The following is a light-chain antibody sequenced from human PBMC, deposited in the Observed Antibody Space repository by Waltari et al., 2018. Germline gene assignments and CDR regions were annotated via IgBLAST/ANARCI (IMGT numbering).Light chain of an antibody. CDR2: WAS. J-gene: IGKJ2*01. V-gene: IGKV4-1*01. CDR1: QIVLYSSNNKNY. CDR3: QQYYDTPYT. Sequence: DIVMTQSPDSLAVSMGERATINFKSSQIVLYSSNNKNYLAWYQQKPGQPPKLLIYWASTRESGAPDRFSGSGSGTDFTLTISSLQAEDVAVYYCQQYYDTPYTFGQGTKLEIK.